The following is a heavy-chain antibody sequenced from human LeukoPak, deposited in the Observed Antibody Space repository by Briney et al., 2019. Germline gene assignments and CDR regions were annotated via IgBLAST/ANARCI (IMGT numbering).Heavy chain of an antibody. CDR1: GFTFSNYA. D-gene: IGHD6-19*01. CDR2: ISTSGGST. V-gene: IGHV3-23*01. J-gene: IGHJ4*02. Sequence: PGGSLRLSCAASGFTFSNYAMSWVRQAPGKGLEWVSVISTSGGSTYYADSVKGRFTISRDNSKNTLYLQTNSLRAEDTAVYYCAKRGHSSGWYYFDYWGQGTLVTVSS. CDR3: AKRGHSSGWYYFDY.